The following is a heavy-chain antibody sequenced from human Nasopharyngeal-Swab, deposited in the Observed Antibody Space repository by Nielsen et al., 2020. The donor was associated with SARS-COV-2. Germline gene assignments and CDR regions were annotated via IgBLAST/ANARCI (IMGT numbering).Heavy chain of an antibody. D-gene: IGHD5-18*01. CDR3: TTDREIQLWLKDYFDY. J-gene: IGHJ4*02. V-gene: IGHV3-15*01. CDR2: IKSKTDGGTT. CDR1: GFTFSNAW. Sequence: SCAASGFTFSNAWMSWVRQAPGKGLEWVGRIKSKTDGGTTDYAAPVKGRFTISRDDSKNTLYLQMNSLKTEDTAVYYCTTDREIQLWLKDYFDYWGQGTLVTVSS.